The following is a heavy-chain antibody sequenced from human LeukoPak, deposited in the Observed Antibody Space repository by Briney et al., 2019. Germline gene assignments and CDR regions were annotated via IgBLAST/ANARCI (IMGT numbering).Heavy chain of an antibody. Sequence: PGGSLRLSCAASGFTFSTYSMNWVRQAPGKGLEWLSYISSSSSTIYYADSVKGRFTISRDNAKNSLYLQMNSLRAEDTAVYYCAREDGSSYYFDYWGQGTLVTVSS. CDR3: AREDGSSYYFDY. V-gene: IGHV3-48*04. D-gene: IGHD1-26*01. J-gene: IGHJ4*02. CDR1: GFTFSTYS. CDR2: ISSSSSTI.